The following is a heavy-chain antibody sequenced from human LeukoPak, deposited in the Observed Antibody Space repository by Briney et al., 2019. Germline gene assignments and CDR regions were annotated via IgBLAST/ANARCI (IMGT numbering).Heavy chain of an antibody. J-gene: IGHJ5*02. CDR2: IYCSGST. V-gene: IGHV4-39*01. D-gene: IGHD5-24*01. Sequence: SETLSLTCTVSGCSFSSSSYYWGWIRQPPGKGLEWIGSIYCSGSTYYDPSLKSRVTISVDTSKNQFSLKLSPVTAADTAVYYCARRRMASWFDPWGQGTLVTVSS. CDR3: ARRRMASWFDP. CDR1: GCSFSSSSYY.